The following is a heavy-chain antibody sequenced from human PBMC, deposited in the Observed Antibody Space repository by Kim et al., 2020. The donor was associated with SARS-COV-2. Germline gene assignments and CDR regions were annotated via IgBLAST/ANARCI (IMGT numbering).Heavy chain of an antibody. J-gene: IGHJ4*01. CDR2: ISYDGSNK. CDR3: AKDKGRSSGWYGLVDY. Sequence: GGSLRLSCAASGFTFSSYGMHWVRQAPGKGLEWVAVISYDGSNKYYADSVKGRFTISRDNSKNTLYLQMNSLRAEDTAVYYCAKDKGRSSGWYGLVDYWG. D-gene: IGHD6-19*01. V-gene: IGHV3-30*18. CDR1: GFTFSSYG.